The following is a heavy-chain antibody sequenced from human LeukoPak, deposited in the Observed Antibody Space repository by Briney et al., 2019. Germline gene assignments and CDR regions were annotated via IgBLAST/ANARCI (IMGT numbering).Heavy chain of an antibody. CDR1: GFIVSNSY. Sequence: GGSLRLSCAASGFIVSNSYMSWVRQAPGKGLEWLSVIFSGGSTNYADSVKGRFTISRDSSKSTLYLQMNSLRAEDTAVYYCARDPVPYCGGNCWGQGVLVTVSS. CDR2: IFSGGST. CDR3: ARDPVPYCGGNC. V-gene: IGHV3-53*01. D-gene: IGHD2-21*01. J-gene: IGHJ4*02.